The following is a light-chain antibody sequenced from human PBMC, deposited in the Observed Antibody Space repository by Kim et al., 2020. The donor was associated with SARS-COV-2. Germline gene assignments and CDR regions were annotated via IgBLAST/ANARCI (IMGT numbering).Light chain of an antibody. J-gene: IGKJ4*01. V-gene: IGKV1-5*01. CDR2: DAS. CDR1: QSISNW. CDR3: QQYNTYLLT. Sequence: ASLGDRVTMTCRASQSISNWMAWYEQKPGKAPKLLISDASNLEGGVPSRFSGSGSGTEFTLTISSLQPDDFATYFCQQYNTYLLTFGGGTKVDIK.